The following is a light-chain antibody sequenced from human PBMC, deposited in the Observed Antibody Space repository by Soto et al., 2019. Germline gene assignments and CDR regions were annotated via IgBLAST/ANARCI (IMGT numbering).Light chain of an antibody. V-gene: IGLV2-14*01. CDR3: SSYTSGRTYV. Sequence: QSVLTQPASVSGSPGQSITISCTGTSSDIGGYDFVSWYQQHPGKAPKLMIYEVSNRPSGVSNRFSGSKSGNTASLTISGLQAEDEADYYCSSYTSGRTYVFGTGTKVTVL. J-gene: IGLJ1*01. CDR2: EVS. CDR1: SSDIGGYDF.